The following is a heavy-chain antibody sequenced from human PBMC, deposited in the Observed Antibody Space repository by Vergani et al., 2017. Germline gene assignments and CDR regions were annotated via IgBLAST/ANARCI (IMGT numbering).Heavy chain of an antibody. CDR2: IWYDGSNK. CDR3: ARDSSIAARRGAFDI. V-gene: IGHV3-33*08. J-gene: IGHJ3*02. D-gene: IGHD6-6*01. CDR1: GFTFSSYA. Sequence: VQLLESGGGLVQPGGSLRLSCAASGFTFSSYAMSWVRQAPGKGLEWVAVIWYDGSNKYYADSVKGRFTISRDNAKNSLYLQMNSLRAEDTALYYCARDSSIAARRGAFDIWGQGTMVTVSS.